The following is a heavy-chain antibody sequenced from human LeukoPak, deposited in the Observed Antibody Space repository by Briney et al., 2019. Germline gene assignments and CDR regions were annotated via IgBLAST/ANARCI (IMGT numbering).Heavy chain of an antibody. CDR1: GYTFTSYY. Sequence: GASVKVSCKASGYTFTSYYMHWVRQAPGQGLEWMGGIIPIFGTANYAQKFQGRVTITADESTSTAYMELSSLRSEDTAVYYCARDYSSGWPHDAFDIWGQGTMVTVSS. CDR3: ARDYSSGWPHDAFDI. D-gene: IGHD6-19*01. V-gene: IGHV1-69*13. J-gene: IGHJ3*02. CDR2: IIPIFGTA.